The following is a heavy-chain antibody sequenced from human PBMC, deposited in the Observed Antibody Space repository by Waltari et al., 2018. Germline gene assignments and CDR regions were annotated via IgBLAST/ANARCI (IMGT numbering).Heavy chain of an antibody. Sequence: QVQLIQSGAEVKRPGSSVRVSCKVSGGTFSTYTLSWVRQAPGQGLEWMGGFIPIFDKSNYVQRFQGRVTFTADESTSTTYMELSSLKSDDTAVYYCARDGNHGAFEVWGQGTMVTVSS. J-gene: IGHJ3*01. CDR3: ARDGNHGAFEV. V-gene: IGHV1-69*12. CDR1: GGTFSTYT. D-gene: IGHD1-26*01. CDR2: FIPIFDKS.